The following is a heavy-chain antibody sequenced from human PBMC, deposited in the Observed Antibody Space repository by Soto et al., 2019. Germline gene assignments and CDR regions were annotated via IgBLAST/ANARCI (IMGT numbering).Heavy chain of an antibody. CDR1: EFPFTYAW. CDR3: TALCCGH. D-gene: IGHD3-16*01. Sequence: PGGSLRLSCAASEFPFTYAWMSWVRQAPGKGLEWVGRIKSKTDGGTTDYAAPVKGRFTISRDESQNTLYLQMNRLKTEDTAVYYCTALCCGHWGQGSLVTVSS. CDR2: IKSKTDGGTT. J-gene: IGHJ4*02. V-gene: IGHV3-15*01.